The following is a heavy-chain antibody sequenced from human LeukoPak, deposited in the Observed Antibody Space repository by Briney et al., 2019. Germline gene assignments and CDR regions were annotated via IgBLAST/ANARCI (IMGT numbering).Heavy chain of an antibody. CDR2: IKKDGSEG. J-gene: IGHJ4*02. D-gene: IGHD3-10*01. CDR3: ARESGAGPFDY. Sequence: PGGSLRLSCAASGFTFSSYWMSWIRQAPGKGLEWVANIKKDGSEGYFVDSVKGRFTISRDNAKTSLSLQMISLRADDTAVYYCARESGAGPFDYWGQGTLVTVSS. CDR1: GFTFSSYW. V-gene: IGHV3-7*01.